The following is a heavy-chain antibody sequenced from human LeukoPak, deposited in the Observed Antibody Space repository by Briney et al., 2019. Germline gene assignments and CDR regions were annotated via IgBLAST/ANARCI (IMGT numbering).Heavy chain of an antibody. CDR1: GGSISSHY. Sequence: SETLSLTCTVSGGSISSHYWSWIRQPPGKGLEWIGYIYYSGSTYYNPSLKSRVTISVDTSKNQFSLKLSSVTAADTAVYYCARGGSRIAAPHYWGQGTLVTVSS. D-gene: IGHD6-6*01. J-gene: IGHJ4*02. V-gene: IGHV4-59*06. CDR3: ARGGSRIAAPHY. CDR2: IYYSGST.